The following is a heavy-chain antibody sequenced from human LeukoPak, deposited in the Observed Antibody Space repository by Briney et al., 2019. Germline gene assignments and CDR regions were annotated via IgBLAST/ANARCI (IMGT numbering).Heavy chain of an antibody. CDR3: ARTANFAAGYYIDY. CDR2: ISGSSRHK. CDR1: GFTFSSYT. V-gene: IGHV3-21*01. D-gene: IGHD6-13*01. J-gene: IGHJ4*02. Sequence: GGSLRLSCAAPGFTFSSYTMNWVRQAPGKGLEWVSSISGSSRHKYYADSVKGRFTISRDNAKNSLYLQMNSLRAEDTAVYYCARTANFAAGYYIDYWGQRTLVTLSS.